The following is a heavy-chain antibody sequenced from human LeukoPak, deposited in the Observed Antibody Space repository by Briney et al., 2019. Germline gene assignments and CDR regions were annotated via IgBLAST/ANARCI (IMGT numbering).Heavy chain of an antibody. J-gene: IGHJ4*02. D-gene: IGHD6-13*01. CDR1: GGSVNSGSYY. CDR2: IYYNGIA. CDR3: ARDNIAAAGTSVY. V-gene: IGHV4-61*01. Sequence: PSETLSLTCSVSGGSVNSGSYYWSWIRQPPGKGLEWIGYIYYNGIANHNPSLKSRVTISLDTSKNQFSLKLTSVTPADTAVYYCARDNIAAAGTSVYWGQGTLVTVSS.